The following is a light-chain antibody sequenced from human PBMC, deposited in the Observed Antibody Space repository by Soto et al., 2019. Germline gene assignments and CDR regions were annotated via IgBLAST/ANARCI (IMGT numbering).Light chain of an antibody. Sequence: EIVMTQSPVTLSVSPGERATLSCRASQNVNINLAWYQRRPGQAPRLLIYGASTSATGIPARFSGSGSGTEFTLTISSLQSEDFAVYFCQQYINWPWTFGQGTKVEI. CDR1: QNVNIN. CDR2: GAS. CDR3: QQYINWPWT. J-gene: IGKJ1*01. V-gene: IGKV3-15*01.